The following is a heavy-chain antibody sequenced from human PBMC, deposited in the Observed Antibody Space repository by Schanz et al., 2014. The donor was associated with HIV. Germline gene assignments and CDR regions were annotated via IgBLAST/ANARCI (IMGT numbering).Heavy chain of an antibody. Sequence: QVQLVQSGAEVKKPGASVKVSCKASGHTFTNYGISWVRQAPGQGLEWMGWISVYNGNTNYAQKVQDRVTMTTDTSTSTVYMDLKSLRSDDTAIYYCASTVYPDSSSSDYYYGMDVWGQGTTVTVSS. CDR1: GHTFTNYG. J-gene: IGHJ6*02. V-gene: IGHV1-18*04. D-gene: IGHD6-6*01. CDR3: ASTVYPDSSSSDYYYGMDV. CDR2: ISVYNGNT.